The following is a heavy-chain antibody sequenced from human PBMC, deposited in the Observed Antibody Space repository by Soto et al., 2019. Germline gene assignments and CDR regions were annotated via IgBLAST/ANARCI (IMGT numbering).Heavy chain of an antibody. J-gene: IGHJ5*02. Sequence: AVKVSCKASGGTFSSYAISWVRQAPGQGLEWMGGIIPIFGTANYAQKFQGRVTITADESTSTAYMELSSLRSEDTAVYYCARVIKGGSRTGWFDPWGQGTLVTVSS. V-gene: IGHV1-69*13. D-gene: IGHD2-15*01. CDR1: GGTFSSYA. CDR2: IIPIFGTA. CDR3: ARVIKGGSRTGWFDP.